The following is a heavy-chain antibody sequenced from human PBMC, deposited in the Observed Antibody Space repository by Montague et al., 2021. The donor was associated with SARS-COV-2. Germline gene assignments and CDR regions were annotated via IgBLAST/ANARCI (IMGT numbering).Heavy chain of an antibody. D-gene: IGHD4-17*01. J-gene: IGHJ6*02. V-gene: IGHV4-34*01. Sequence: SESLSLTCAVYGGSFSGYYWSWIRQPPGKGLEWIGEINHSGSTNYKPSLKSRVTISVDTSKNQFSLKLSSLTAADTAVYYCARGRTVTTFYSYYGMDVWGQGTTVTVSS. CDR2: INHSGST. CDR3: ARGRTVTTFYSYYGMDV. CDR1: GGSFSGYY.